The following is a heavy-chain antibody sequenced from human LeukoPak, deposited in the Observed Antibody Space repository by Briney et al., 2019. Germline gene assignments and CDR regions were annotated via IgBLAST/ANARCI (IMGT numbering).Heavy chain of an antibody. Sequence: PGGSLRLSCAASGWTFSSAWRHWVRQAPGTGLVSVSRITDDASTTYADSVKGRFTISTDNATNSLYLQMNSLRAEDTAVYYCARGVGSGYTSGWEFDYWGQGTLVTVSS. V-gene: IGHV3-74*03. D-gene: IGHD6-19*01. CDR1: GWTFSSAW. CDR3: ARGVGSGYTSGWEFDY. J-gene: IGHJ4*02. CDR2: ITDDAST.